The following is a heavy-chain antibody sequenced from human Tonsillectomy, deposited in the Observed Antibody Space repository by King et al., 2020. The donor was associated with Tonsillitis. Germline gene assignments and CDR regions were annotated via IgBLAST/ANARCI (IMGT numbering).Heavy chain of an antibody. CDR1: GLTFSNYW. CDR3: ATTEESYTRGWGYFDF. J-gene: IGHJ4*02. CDR2: IKQDGGAK. D-gene: IGHD6-19*01. V-gene: IGHV3-7*03. Sequence: VQLVESGGGLVQPGGSLRLSCAASGLTFSNYWMSWVRQAPGKGREWVANIKQDGGAKNYADSVRGRFTGSRDNAKNLLSLQMNSLRAEDTAVYYCATTEESYTRGWGYFDFWGQGTLVTVSS.